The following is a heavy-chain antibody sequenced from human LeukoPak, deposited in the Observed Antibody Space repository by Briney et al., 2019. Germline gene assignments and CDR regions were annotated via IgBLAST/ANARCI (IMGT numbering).Heavy chain of an antibody. CDR3: ARGYYCDS. Sequence: SQTLSLTCAISGERVSTNSVGWNWIRQSPSRGLEWLGRTYYRSKWYNEYAVSVKSRITIDPDTSKNQFSLQLSSVTPEDTAVYYCARGYYCDSWGQGTLVTVSS. CDR1: GERVSTNSVG. J-gene: IGHJ4*02. V-gene: IGHV6-1*01. CDR2: TYYRSKWYN.